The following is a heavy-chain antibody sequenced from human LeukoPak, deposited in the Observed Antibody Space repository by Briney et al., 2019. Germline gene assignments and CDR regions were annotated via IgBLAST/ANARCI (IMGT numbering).Heavy chain of an antibody. CDR1: GGTFSSYA. J-gene: IGHJ5*02. D-gene: IGHD6-25*01. V-gene: IGHV1-69*04. CDR3: ARRAAVGNWFDP. Sequence: GSSVKVSCKASGGTFSSYAVSWVRQAPGQRLEWMGRIIPILGIANYAQKFQGRVTITADKSTSTAYMELRGLRSDDTAVYYCARRAAVGNWFDPWGQRTLVTVSS. CDR2: IIPILGIA.